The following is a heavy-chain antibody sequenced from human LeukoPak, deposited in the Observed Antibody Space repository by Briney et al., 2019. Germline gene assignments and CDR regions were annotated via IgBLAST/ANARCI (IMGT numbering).Heavy chain of an antibody. Sequence: SVKVSCKASGGTFSSYAISWVRQAPGQGLEWMGGIIPIFGTANYAQKFQGRVTITTDESTSTAYMELSSLRSEDTAVYYCARVVAVVAALGYMDVWGKGTTVTVSS. CDR2: IIPIFGTA. D-gene: IGHD2-15*01. CDR3: ARVVAVVAALGYMDV. CDR1: GGTFSSYA. J-gene: IGHJ6*03. V-gene: IGHV1-69*05.